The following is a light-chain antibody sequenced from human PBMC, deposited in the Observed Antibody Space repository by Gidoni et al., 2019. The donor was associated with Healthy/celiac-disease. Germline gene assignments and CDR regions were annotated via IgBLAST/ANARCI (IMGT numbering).Light chain of an antibody. CDR1: QGISSY. CDR3: QQYYSYPLT. V-gene: IGKV1-8*01. CDR2: AAS. Sequence: AIRMTQSPSSFPASTGDRVTITCRARQGISSYLAWYQQKPGEAPKLLIYAASTLQSGVPSRFSGSGSGTDFTLTISCLQSEDFATYYCQQYYSYPLTFGGGTKVEIK. J-gene: IGKJ4*01.